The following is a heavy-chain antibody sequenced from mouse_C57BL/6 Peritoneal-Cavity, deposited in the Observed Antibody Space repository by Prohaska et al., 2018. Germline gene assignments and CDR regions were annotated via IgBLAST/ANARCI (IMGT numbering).Heavy chain of an antibody. CDR3: MRYGNYWYFDV. CDR1: GFTFSGFW. D-gene: IGHD2-1*01. Sequence: EVQLLETGGGLVQPGGSRGLSCEGSGFTFSGFWMSWVRQTPGKTLEWIGEINSDGSAINYAPSIKDRCTIFRDNDKSTLYLQMSNVRSEDTATYFCMRYGNYWYFDVWGTGTTVTVSS. CDR2: INSDGSAI. J-gene: IGHJ1*03. V-gene: IGHV11-2*01.